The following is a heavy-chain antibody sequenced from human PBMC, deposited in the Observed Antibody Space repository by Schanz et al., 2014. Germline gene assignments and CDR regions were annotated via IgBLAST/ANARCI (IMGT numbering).Heavy chain of an antibody. CDR2: ISGGGGTP. Sequence: VQLVESGGGLVKPGGSLRLSCAASGFNFSDYAMCWVRQAPGKGLEWVSAISGGGGTPYYTDPVKGRFTISRDNSKGPLYLQMNSLPAEDTAGYYCAKDGPGGSGSYSADGGMDVWGQGTTVTVSS. V-gene: IGHV3-23*04. CDR3: AKDGPGGSGSYSADGGMDV. D-gene: IGHD3-10*01. CDR1: GFNFSDYA. J-gene: IGHJ6*02.